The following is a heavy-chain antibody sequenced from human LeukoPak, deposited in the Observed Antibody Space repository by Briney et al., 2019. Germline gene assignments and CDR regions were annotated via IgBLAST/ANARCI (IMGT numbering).Heavy chain of an antibody. CDR3: AREGRAPGVAIIPWWYFDL. CDR2: FIPIFGTA. Sequence: GASVKVSCKASGGTFSSYAISWVRQAPGQGLEWMGGFIPIFGTANYAQKFQGRVTITADESTSTAYMELSGLRSEDTAVYYCAREGRAPGVAIIPWWYFDLWGRGTLVTVSS. J-gene: IGHJ2*01. V-gene: IGHV1-69*01. D-gene: IGHD3-3*01. CDR1: GGTFSSYA.